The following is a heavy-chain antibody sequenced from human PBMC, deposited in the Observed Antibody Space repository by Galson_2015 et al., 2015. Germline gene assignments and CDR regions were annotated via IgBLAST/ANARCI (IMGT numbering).Heavy chain of an antibody. Sequence: SLRLSCAASGFTFSSYAMGWVRQAPGKGLEWVSGISGGGDITYNADSVKGRFTISRDNAKNTLYLQMNNLRAEDTALYYCAKDPTPEVRGYFDLWGRGTLVTVSS. D-gene: IGHD1-14*01. V-gene: IGHV3-23*01. J-gene: IGHJ2*01. CDR2: ISGGGDIT. CDR1: GFTFSSYA. CDR3: AKDPTPEVRGYFDL.